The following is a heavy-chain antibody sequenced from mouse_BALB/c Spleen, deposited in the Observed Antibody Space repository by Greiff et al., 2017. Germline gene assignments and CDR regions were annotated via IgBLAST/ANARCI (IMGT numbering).Heavy chain of an antibody. Sequence: EVKLVESGGGLVQPGGSRKLSCAASGFTFSSFGMHWVRQAPEKGLEWVAYISSGSSTIYYADTVKGRFTISRDNPKNTLFLQMTSLRSEDTAMYYCAREIYYYGMDYWGQGTSVTVSS. CDR3: AREIYYYGMDY. V-gene: IGHV5-17*02. J-gene: IGHJ4*01. CDR2: ISSGSSTI. CDR1: GFTFSSFG.